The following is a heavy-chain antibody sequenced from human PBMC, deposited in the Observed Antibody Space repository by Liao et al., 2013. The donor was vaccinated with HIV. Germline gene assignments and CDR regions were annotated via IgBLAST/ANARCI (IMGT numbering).Heavy chain of an antibody. CDR3: ARDRRGGPDV. CDR2: IYTSGST. V-gene: IGHV4-61*02. Sequence: QVQLQESGPGLVKPSQTLSLTCTVSGGSISSGSYYWSWVRQPAGKGLEWIGRIYTSGSTNYSPSLQSRVTISVDTSKNQFSLKLRSVTAADTAVYYCARDRRGGPDVWGKGTTVTVSS. CDR1: GGSISSGSYY. J-gene: IGHJ6*04. D-gene: IGHD3-16*01.